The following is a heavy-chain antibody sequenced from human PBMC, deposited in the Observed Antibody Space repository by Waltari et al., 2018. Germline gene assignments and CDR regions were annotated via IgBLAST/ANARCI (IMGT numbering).Heavy chain of an antibody. CDR1: GXRFEDYA. D-gene: IGHD6-25*01. CDR3: ASAALXYYTMDV. V-gene: IGHV3-9*01. J-gene: IGHJ6*02. Sequence: EVRLEEIXGGLVKPGGSLRLSCXASGXRFEDYAMPGVRQGPGKGLEWVAGVRWNSGXIYYADAVXGRFXISXDNPXXFXHLEMNNLXXEDTXHYYCASAALXYYTMDVXGRGTTVSVXS. CDR2: VRWNSGXI.